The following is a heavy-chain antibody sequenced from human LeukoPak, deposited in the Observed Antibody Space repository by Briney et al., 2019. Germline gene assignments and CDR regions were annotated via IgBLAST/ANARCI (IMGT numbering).Heavy chain of an antibody. CDR3: ARDWVQGAFDI. CDR2: IYYSGST. D-gene: IGHD5-18*01. V-gene: IGHV4-59*01. Sequence: SETLSLTCSVSGGSIRSSYYWSWIRQPPGKGLEWIGYIYYSGSTNYNPSLKSRVTISVDTSKNQFSLKLSSVTAADTAVYYCARDWVQGAFDIWGQGTMVTVSS. J-gene: IGHJ3*02. CDR1: GGSIRSSYY.